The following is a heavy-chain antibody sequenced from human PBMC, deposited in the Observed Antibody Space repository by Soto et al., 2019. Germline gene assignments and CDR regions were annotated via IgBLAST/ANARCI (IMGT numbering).Heavy chain of an antibody. D-gene: IGHD2-2*01. CDR3: ARDQEDIVVVPAAAGRYGMDV. J-gene: IGHJ6*02. CDR1: GFTFSSYG. V-gene: IGHV3-33*01. CDR2: IWYDGSNK. Sequence: QVQLVESGGGVVQPGRSLRLSCAASGFTFSSYGMHWVRQAPGKGLEWVAVIWYDGSNKYYADSVKGRFTISRDNSKNMLYQQMNSLRAEDTAVYYCARDQEDIVVVPAAAGRYGMDVWGQGTTVTVSS.